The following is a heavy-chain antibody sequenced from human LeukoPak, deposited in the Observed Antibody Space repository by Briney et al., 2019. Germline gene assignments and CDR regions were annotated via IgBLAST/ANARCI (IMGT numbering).Heavy chain of an antibody. CDR3: ARDQGYSGTIGDFDY. Sequence: GGSLRLSCAASGFTVSSNYMSWVRQAPGKGLEWVSVIYSGGSTYYADSVKGRFTISRDNSKNTLYLQMNSLRAEDTAVYYCARDQGYSGTIGDFDYWGQGTLVTVSS. CDR1: GFTVSSNY. V-gene: IGHV3-53*01. J-gene: IGHJ4*02. CDR2: IYSGGST. D-gene: IGHD1-26*01.